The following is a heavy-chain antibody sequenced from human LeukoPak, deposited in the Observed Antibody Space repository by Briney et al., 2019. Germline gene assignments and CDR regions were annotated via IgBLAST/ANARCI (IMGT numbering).Heavy chain of an antibody. Sequence: TSQTLSLTCAISGDSVSSNSAAWNWTRQSPSRGLEWLGRTYYRSKWYNDYAVSVESRITINPDTSKNQFSLQLNSVTPEDTAVYYCARGGIAVAADAFDIWGQGTMVTVSS. J-gene: IGHJ3*02. D-gene: IGHD6-19*01. CDR1: GDSVSSNSAA. V-gene: IGHV6-1*01. CDR3: ARGGIAVAADAFDI. CDR2: TYYRSKWYN.